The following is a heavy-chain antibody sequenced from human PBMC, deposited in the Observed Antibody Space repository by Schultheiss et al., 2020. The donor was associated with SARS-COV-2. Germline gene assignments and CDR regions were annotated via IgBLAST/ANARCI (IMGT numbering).Heavy chain of an antibody. CDR1: GFTVSSNY. J-gene: IGHJ1*01. Sequence: GGSLRLSCAASGFTVSSNYMSWVRQAPGKGLEWVSVIYSGGSTYYADSVKGRFTISRDNSKNTLYLQMNSLRAEDTAVYYCARGGYYYDTSGYLYFQHWGQGTLVTVSS. D-gene: IGHD3-22*01. CDR3: ARGGYYYDTSGYLYFQH. CDR2: IYSGGST. V-gene: IGHV3-53*01.